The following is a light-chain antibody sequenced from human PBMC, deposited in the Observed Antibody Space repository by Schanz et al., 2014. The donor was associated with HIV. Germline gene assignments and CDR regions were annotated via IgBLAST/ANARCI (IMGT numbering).Light chain of an antibody. CDR1: TSNIGTGFH. J-gene: IGLJ1*01. CDR3: QSYDSSLSGYV. CDR2: ADT. Sequence: QSVLTQSPSVSGAPGQRVTISCTGGTSNIGTGFHVHWYQQLPGAAPKLLIFADTKRPSGVPDRFSGSKSVNSASLAITGLQAEDEADYYCQSYDSSLSGYVFGTGTKLTVL. V-gene: IGLV1-40*01.